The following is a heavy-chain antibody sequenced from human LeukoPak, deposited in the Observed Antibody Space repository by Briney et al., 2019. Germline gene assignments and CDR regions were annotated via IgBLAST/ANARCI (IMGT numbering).Heavy chain of an antibody. CDR3: ARDDNYYDSSGYPGDY. CDR1: GFTFSSYA. CDR2: ISYDGSNK. J-gene: IGHJ4*02. Sequence: GGSLRLSCAASGFTFSSYAMHWVRQAPGKGLEWVAVISYDGSNKYYADSVKGRFTISRDNSKNTLYLQMNSLRAEDTAVYYCARDDNYYDSSGYPGDYWDQGTLVTVSS. D-gene: IGHD3-22*01. V-gene: IGHV3-30-3*01.